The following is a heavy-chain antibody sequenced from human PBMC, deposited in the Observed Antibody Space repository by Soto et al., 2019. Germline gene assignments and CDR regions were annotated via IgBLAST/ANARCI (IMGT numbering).Heavy chain of an antibody. CDR1: GGSISSSSYY. CDR2: INHSGST. D-gene: IGHD5-12*01. CDR3: ARGWDSGYAYFDY. V-gene: IGHV4-39*07. Sequence: SETLSLTCTVSGGSISSSSYYWSWIRQPPGKGLEWIGEINHSGSTNYNPSLKSRVTISVDTSKNQFSLKLSSVTAADTAVYYCARGWDSGYAYFDYWGQGTLVTVSS. J-gene: IGHJ4*02.